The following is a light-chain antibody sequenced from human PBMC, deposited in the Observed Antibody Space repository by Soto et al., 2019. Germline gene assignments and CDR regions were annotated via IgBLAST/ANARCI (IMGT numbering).Light chain of an antibody. CDR1: QSISSN. CDR3: QQYTNRPPEYT. V-gene: IGKV3-15*01. CDR2: GAS. J-gene: IGKJ2*01. Sequence: EIVMTQSPVTLSVSPGERATLSCRASQSISSNLAWYQHKPGQAPRLLIYGASTRATGIPARFSGSGSGTEFTLTISSLQSEDFAVYYCQQYTNRPPEYTFGQGTKLEIK.